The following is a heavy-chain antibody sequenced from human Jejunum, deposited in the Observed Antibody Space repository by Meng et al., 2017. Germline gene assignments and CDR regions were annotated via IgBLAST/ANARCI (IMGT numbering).Heavy chain of an antibody. CDR2: IKQDGSET. Sequence: ESLKISCTASGFNFGTFWASWVRLAPGKGLEWVANIKQDGSETHYVDSVKGRFTISRDKAKNSLYLQMNSLRAEDTAVYFCARVGWDRFWYFDLWGRGTLVTVSS. J-gene: IGHJ2*01. CDR1: GFNFGTFW. D-gene: IGHD1-26*01. CDR3: ARVGWDRFWYFDL. V-gene: IGHV3-7*01.